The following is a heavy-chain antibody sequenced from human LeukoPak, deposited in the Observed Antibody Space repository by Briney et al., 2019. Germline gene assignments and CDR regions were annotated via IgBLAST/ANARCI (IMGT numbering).Heavy chain of an antibody. CDR1: GFTFDDYG. CDR3: ARDAYSSGFWYFDL. V-gene: IGHV3-20*01. Sequence: GGSLRLSCAASGFTFDDYGMSWVRQAPGKGLEWVSGINWNGGSTGYADSVKGRFTISRDNAKNSLYLQMNSLRAEDTALYHCARDAYSSGFWYFDLWGRGTLVTVSS. D-gene: IGHD6-19*01. J-gene: IGHJ2*01. CDR2: INWNGGST.